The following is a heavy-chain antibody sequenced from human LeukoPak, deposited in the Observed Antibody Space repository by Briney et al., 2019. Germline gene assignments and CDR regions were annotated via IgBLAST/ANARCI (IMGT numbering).Heavy chain of an antibody. CDR2: FDPEDGET. CDR1: GHTLTELS. CDR3: ATVMMVRGVIPLYNWFDP. J-gene: IGHJ5*02. V-gene: IGHV1-24*01. Sequence: GASVKVSCKVSGHTLTELSMHWVRQAPGKGLEWMGGFDPEDGETIYAQKFQGRVTMTEDTSTATAYMELSSLRSEDTAVYYCATVMMVRGVIPLYNWFDPWGQGTLVTVSS. D-gene: IGHD3-10*01.